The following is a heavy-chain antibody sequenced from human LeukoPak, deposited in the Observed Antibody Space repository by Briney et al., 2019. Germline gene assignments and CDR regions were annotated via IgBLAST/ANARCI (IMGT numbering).Heavy chain of an antibody. V-gene: IGHV4-31*03. CDR3: ARGSYGYSFDY. D-gene: IGHD5-18*01. Sequence: SETLSLTCSVSGGSISSGGYYWSWIRQHPGKGLEWIGYIYYSGSTYYNPSLKSRVTISVDTSKNQFSLKLSSVTAADTAVYYCARGSYGYSFDYWGQGTLVTVSS. CDR1: GGSISSGGYY. CDR2: IYYSGST. J-gene: IGHJ4*02.